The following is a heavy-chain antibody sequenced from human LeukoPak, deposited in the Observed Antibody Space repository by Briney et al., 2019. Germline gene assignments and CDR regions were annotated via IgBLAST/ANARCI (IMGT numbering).Heavy chain of an antibody. D-gene: IGHD2-2*01. CDR2: IRYDGSNK. Sequence: GGSLRLSCAASGFTFSSYAMSWVRQAPGKGLEWVAFIRYDGSNKYYADSVKGRFTISRDNSKNTLYLQMNSLRAEDTAVYYCAKDGTAEDIVVVPAATSHYYYYMDVWGKGTTVAVSS. V-gene: IGHV3-30*02. CDR1: GFTFSSYA. J-gene: IGHJ6*03. CDR3: AKDGTAEDIVVVPAATSHYYYYMDV.